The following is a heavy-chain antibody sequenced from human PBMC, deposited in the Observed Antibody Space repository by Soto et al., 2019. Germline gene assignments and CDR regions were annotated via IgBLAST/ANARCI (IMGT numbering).Heavy chain of an antibody. V-gene: IGHV4-39*01. CDR3: ASNSADCSGGSCYPPGPYNWFDP. CDR1: GGSISSSSYY. CDR2: IYYSGST. J-gene: IGHJ5*02. D-gene: IGHD2-15*01. Sequence: QLQLQESGPGLVKPSETLSLTCTVSGGSISSSSYYWGWIRQPPGKGLEWIGSIYYSGSTYYNPSLKSRVTISVDTSKNQFSLKLSSVTAADTAVYYCASNSADCSGGSCYPPGPYNWFDPWGQGTLVTVSS.